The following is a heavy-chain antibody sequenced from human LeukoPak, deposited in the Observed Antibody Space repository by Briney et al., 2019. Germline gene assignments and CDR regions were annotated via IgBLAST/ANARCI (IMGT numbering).Heavy chain of an antibody. J-gene: IGHJ4*02. CDR3: ARAQGALDY. V-gene: IGHV3-23*01. Sequence: GGSLRLSCAASGFTITTYAVNWVRQAPGKGLEWVSGIGGGGTEYYADSVKGRFIISSDSSQNLVHLQMNSLTVDDRGLYYCARAQGALDYWGQGTLVTVSS. CDR2: IGGGGTE. CDR1: GFTITTYA.